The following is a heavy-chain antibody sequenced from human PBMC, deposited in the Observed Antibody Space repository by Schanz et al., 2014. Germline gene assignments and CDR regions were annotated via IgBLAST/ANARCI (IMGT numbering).Heavy chain of an antibody. CDR3: AKHVRSLTGNDY. V-gene: IGHV3-23*01. CDR2: IGGSGDST. D-gene: IGHD3-9*01. J-gene: IGHJ4*02. Sequence: EVHLLESGGGLVQPGGSLRLSCAASGFTFSNHALSWVRQAPGKGLEWVSGIGGSGDSTHYADSVKGRFIISRDNSKNTLYLQVNSLRAEDTAVYYCAKHVRSLTGNDYWGQGTLDTVSS. CDR1: GFTFSNHA.